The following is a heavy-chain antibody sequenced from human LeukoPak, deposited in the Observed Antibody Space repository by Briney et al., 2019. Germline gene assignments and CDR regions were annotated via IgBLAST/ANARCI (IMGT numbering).Heavy chain of an antibody. J-gene: IGHJ4*02. CDR2: ISYDGSNK. CDR1: GFTFSSYA. Sequence: GRSLRLSCAASGFTFSSYAMHWVRQAPGKGLEWVAVISYDGSNKYYADSVKGRFTISRDNSKNTLYLQMNSLRAEDTAVYYCARDRYYDFWSGYGQHYFDYWGQGTLVTVSS. CDR3: ARDRYYDFWSGYGQHYFDY. V-gene: IGHV3-30-3*01. D-gene: IGHD3-3*01.